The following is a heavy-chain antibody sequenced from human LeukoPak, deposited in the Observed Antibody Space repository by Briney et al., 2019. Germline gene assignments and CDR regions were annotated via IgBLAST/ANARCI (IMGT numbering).Heavy chain of an antibody. Sequence: ASVTVSCKASGYTFTSYGISWVRQAPGQGLEWMGWISAYNGNTNYAQKLQGRVTMTTDTSTSTAYMELRSLRSDDTAVYYCARGGYSSSARWEPTDYWGQGTLVTVSS. CDR3: ARGGYSSSARWEPTDY. CDR2: ISAYNGNT. V-gene: IGHV1-18*01. D-gene: IGHD6-13*01. CDR1: GYTFTSYG. J-gene: IGHJ4*02.